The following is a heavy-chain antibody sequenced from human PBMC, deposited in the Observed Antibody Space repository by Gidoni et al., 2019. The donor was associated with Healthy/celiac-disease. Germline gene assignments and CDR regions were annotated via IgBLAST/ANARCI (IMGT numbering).Heavy chain of an antibody. V-gene: IGHV4-30-4*01. CDR1: GCSISSGDYY. CDR3: ARVRTLLRFVDY. D-gene: IGHD3-3*01. J-gene: IGHJ4*02. CDR2: IYYSGST. Sequence: QVQLQESVPGLVKPSQTLSLTCTVSGCSISSGDYYWSWIRQPPGKGLEWIGYIYYSGSTYSNPFLTSLVTISVYTSKNQFSLQLSSVTAADTAVYYCARVRTLLRFVDYWGQGTLVTVSS.